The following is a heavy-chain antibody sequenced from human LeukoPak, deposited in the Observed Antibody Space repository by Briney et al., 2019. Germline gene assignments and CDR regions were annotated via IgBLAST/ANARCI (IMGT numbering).Heavy chain of an antibody. CDR1: GGSVSSSSYY. V-gene: IGHV4-30-2*01. CDR2: IYHSGST. CDR3: ARGGAARLHFQN. Sequence: SETLSLTCTVSGGSVSSSSYYRSWIRQPPGKGLEWIGYIYHSGSTYYNPSLKSRVTISVDRSKNQFSLKLSSVTAADTAVYYCARGGAARLHFQNWGQGTLVTVSS. D-gene: IGHD6-6*01. J-gene: IGHJ1*01.